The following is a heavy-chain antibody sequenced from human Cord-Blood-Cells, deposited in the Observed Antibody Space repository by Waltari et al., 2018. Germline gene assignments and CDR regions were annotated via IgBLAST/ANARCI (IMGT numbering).Heavy chain of an antibody. CDR3: ARVARYCTGGVCYWYFDL. Sequence: QVQLVQSGAEVKKPGASVKVSCKASGYTFTGYYMHWVRQAPGQGLGWMGRINPNSGGTNYAQKFQGRVTMTRDTSISTAYMELSRLRSDDTAVYYCARVARYCTGGVCYWYFDLWGRGTLVTVSS. D-gene: IGHD2-8*02. J-gene: IGHJ2*01. CDR2: INPNSGGT. V-gene: IGHV1-2*06. CDR1: GYTFTGYY.